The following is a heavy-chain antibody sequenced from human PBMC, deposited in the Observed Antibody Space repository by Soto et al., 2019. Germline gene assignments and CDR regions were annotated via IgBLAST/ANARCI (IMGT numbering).Heavy chain of an antibody. CDR1: GDSINNNDYY. V-gene: IGHV4-30-4*01. J-gene: IGHJ2*01. Sequence: SETLSLTCTVSGDSINNNDYYWNWIRQTPGKGLEWIGYVYYSGSTYYIPSPKSRLSMSVDTSKNQFSLKLSSVTAADTAIYYCARMSYYYDKWYFDLWGRGTLVTVSS. CDR3: ARMSYYYDKWYFDL. D-gene: IGHD3-22*01. CDR2: VYYSGST.